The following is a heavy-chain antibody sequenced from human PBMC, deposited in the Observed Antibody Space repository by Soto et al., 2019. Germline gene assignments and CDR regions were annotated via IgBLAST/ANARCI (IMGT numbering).Heavy chain of an antibody. CDR1: GGSISSYY. J-gene: IGHJ4*02. CDR3: ARRYGGNFDY. D-gene: IGHD2-15*01. CDR2: IYYSGST. V-gene: IGHV4-59*08. Sequence: QVQLQESGPGLVKPSETLSLTCTVSGGSISSYYWSWIRQPPGKGLEWIGYIYYSGSTNYNPSLKSRVTISVDTSKNQFSLKLSSVTAADTAVYYCARRYGGNFDYWGQGTLVPVSS.